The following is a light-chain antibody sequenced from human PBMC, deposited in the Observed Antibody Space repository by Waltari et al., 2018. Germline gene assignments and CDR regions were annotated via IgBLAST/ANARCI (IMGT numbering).Light chain of an antibody. CDR2: EVT. J-gene: IGLJ1*01. Sequence: QSALTQPASVSGPPGQSITISCTGTNSDVGTYNLVSWYQHHPAEAPKLMICEVTKLPAGVSDRVAGSKSGNTASLTISGRQAEDEADDYCCSYAGSDNYVFGTGTKVTVL. V-gene: IGLV2-23*02. CDR1: NSDVGTYNL. CDR3: CSYAGSDNYV.